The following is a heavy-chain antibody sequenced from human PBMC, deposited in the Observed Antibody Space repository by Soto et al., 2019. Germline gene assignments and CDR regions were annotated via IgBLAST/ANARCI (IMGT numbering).Heavy chain of an antibody. J-gene: IGHJ4*02. Sequence: GASVKVSCKASGYTFTSYAMHWVRQAPGRRLEWMGWINAGNGNTKYSQKFQGRVTITRDTSASTAYMELSSLRSEDTAVYYCARSYSVNVHFDNWGEGTLVTFSS. V-gene: IGHV1-3*01. CDR2: INAGNGNT. CDR3: ARSYSVNVHFDN. D-gene: IGHD3-16*01. CDR1: GYTFTSYA.